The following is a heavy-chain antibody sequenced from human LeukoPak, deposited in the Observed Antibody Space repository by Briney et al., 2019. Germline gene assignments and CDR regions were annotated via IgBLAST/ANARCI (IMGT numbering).Heavy chain of an antibody. Sequence: SETLSLTCAVSGGSISSGGYSWSWIRQPPGKGLEWIGYIYHSGSTYYNPSLKSRVTISVDRSKNQFSLKLSSVTAADTAVYYCRATTYYDSSGYSDYWGQGTLVTVSS. CDR3: RATTYYDSSGYSDY. J-gene: IGHJ4*02. V-gene: IGHV4-30-2*01. D-gene: IGHD3-22*01. CDR2: IYHSGST. CDR1: GGSISSGGYS.